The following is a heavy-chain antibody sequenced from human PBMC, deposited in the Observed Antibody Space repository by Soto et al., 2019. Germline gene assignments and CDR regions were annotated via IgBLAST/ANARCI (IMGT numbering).Heavy chain of an antibody. J-gene: IGHJ4*02. V-gene: IGHV1-18*01. CDR2: ISAYNGNT. CDR1: GGTFTSYG. Sequence: EASVKVSCKASGGTFTSYGISWVRQAPGQGLEWMGWISAYNGNTNYAQKLQGRVTMTTDTSTSTAYMELRSLRSDDTAVYYCARVPIREVTATWGAFDYWGQGTLVTVS. CDR3: ARVPIREVTATWGAFDY. D-gene: IGHD2-21*02.